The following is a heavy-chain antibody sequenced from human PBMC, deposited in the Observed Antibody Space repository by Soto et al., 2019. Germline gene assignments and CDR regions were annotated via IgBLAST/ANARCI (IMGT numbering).Heavy chain of an antibody. CDR2: IYATGTT. D-gene: IGHD1-1*01. V-gene: IGHV4-4*07. CDR3: VRDGTKTLRDWFDP. CDR1: GASISGFY. J-gene: IGHJ5*02. Sequence: SETLSLTCTVSGASISGFYWSWIRKSAGKGLEWIGRIYATGTTDYNPSLKSRVMMSVGTSKKQFSLKLRSVTAADTAVYYCVRDGTKTLRDWFDPWGQGISVTVSS.